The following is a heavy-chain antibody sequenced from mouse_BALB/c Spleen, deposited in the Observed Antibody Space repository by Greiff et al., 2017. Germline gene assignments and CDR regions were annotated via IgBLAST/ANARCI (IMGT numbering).Heavy chain of an antibody. D-gene: IGHD3-1*01. J-gene: IGHJ4*01. Sequence: EVQLQQSGPGLVKPSQSLSLTCTVTGYSITSDYAWNWIRQFPGNKLEWMGYISYSGSTSYNPSLKSRISITRDTSKNQFFLQLNSVTTEDTATYYCAREGLYPPSYYAMDYWGQGTSVTVSS. CDR3: AREGLYPPSYYAMDY. CDR2: ISYSGST. CDR1: GYSITSDYA. V-gene: IGHV3-2*02.